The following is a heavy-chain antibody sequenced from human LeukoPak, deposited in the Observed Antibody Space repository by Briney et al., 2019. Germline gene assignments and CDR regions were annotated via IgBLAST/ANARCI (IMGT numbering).Heavy chain of an antibody. D-gene: IGHD3-22*01. V-gene: IGHV3-23*01. Sequence: GGSLRLSCAASGFTFSSYAISWVRQAPGKGLEWVSAISGSGGSTYYADSVKGRFTISRDNAKNSLYLQMNALRAEDTAVYYCARDRHKYNYDSGGYPPYWGQGTLVTVSS. J-gene: IGHJ4*02. CDR2: ISGSGGST. CDR3: ARDRHKYNYDSGGYPPY. CDR1: GFTFSSYA.